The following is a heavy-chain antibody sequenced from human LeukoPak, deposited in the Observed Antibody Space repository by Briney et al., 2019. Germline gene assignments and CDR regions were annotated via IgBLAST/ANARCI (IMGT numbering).Heavy chain of an antibody. D-gene: IGHD3-10*01. CDR3: ARAGTMVRGVRGYYYYMDV. V-gene: IGHV1-8*01. CDR2: MNPNSGNA. J-gene: IGHJ6*03. Sequence: ASVKVSCKASGYTFTSYDINWVRQATGQGLEWMGWMNPNSGNAGYSQKFQDRVTITRNTSISTAYMELSSLRSEDTAVYYCARAGTMVRGVRGYYYYMDVWGKGTTVTVSS. CDR1: GYTFTSYD.